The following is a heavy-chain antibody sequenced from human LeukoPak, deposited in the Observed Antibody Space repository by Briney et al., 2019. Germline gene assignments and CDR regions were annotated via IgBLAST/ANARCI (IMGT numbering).Heavy chain of an antibody. CDR1: GFTFSSYS. V-gene: IGHV3-48*04. CDR2: ISSSGSTI. J-gene: IGHJ4*02. Sequence: GGSLRLSCAASGFTFSSYSMSWIRQAPGKGLEWVSYISSSGSTIYYADSVKGRFTISRDNAKNSLYLQMNSLGAEDTAVYYCARDCSSTSCSIAPYWGQGTLVTVSS. D-gene: IGHD2-2*01. CDR3: ARDCSSTSCSIAPY.